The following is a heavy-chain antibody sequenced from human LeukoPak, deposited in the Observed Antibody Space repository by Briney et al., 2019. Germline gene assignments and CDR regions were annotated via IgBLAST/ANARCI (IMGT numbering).Heavy chain of an antibody. V-gene: IGHV3-33*01. CDR2: IWYDGSNK. J-gene: IGHJ4*02. Sequence: PGRSLRLSCAASGFTFSSYGMHWVRQAPGKGLEWVAVIWYDGSNKYYADSVKGRFTISRDNSKNTLYLQMNSLRAEDTAVYYCARGGGSLLWFGEAMVAFDYWGQGTLVTVSS. CDR3: ARGGGSLLWFGEAMVAFDY. D-gene: IGHD3-10*01. CDR1: GFTFSSYG.